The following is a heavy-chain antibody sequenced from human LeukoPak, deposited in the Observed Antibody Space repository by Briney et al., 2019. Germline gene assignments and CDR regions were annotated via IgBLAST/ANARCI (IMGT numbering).Heavy chain of an antibody. CDR2: INSDGINT. Sequence: GGSLRLSCAASGFTFSSYSMNWVRQAPGKGLVWVSRINSDGINTSYADSVKGRFTISRDNAKNTLNLQMNSLRAEDTALYYCARGGNGDYDYFDYWGQGTLVTVSS. CDR3: ARGGNGDYDYFDY. CDR1: GFTFSSYS. J-gene: IGHJ4*02. D-gene: IGHD4-17*01. V-gene: IGHV3-74*01.